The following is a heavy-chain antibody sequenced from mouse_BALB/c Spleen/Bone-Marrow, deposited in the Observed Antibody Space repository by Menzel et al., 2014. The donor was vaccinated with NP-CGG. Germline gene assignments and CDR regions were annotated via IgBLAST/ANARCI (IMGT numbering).Heavy chain of an antibody. J-gene: IGHJ4*01. D-gene: IGHD2-13*01. CDR1: GSTFSDYY. CDR3: ARAPPYDFYAMDY. CDR2: ISDGVSYA. V-gene: IGHV5-4*02. Sequence: EVQLQQSGGGLVKPGGSLKLSCAASGSTFSDYYMFWVRQTPEKRLEWVATISDGVSYAYYPDSVKGRFTISRDNARNNLYLQMSSLKSEDTAMYYCARAPPYDFYAMDYWGQGTSVTVSS.